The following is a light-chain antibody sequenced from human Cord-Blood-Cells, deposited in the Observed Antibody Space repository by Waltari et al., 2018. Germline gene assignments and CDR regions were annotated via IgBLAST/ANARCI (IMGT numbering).Light chain of an antibody. J-gene: IGKJ1*01. CDR1: QSVSSSY. CDR3: QQYGSSPRT. CDR2: GAS. V-gene: IGKV3-20*01. Sequence: EIVLPQSPGALSLSPGERATLSCRASQSVSSSYLAWYQQKPGQAPRLLIYGASSRATGIPDRFSGSASGTDFTLTISRLEPEDFAVYYCQQYGSSPRTFGQGTKVEIK.